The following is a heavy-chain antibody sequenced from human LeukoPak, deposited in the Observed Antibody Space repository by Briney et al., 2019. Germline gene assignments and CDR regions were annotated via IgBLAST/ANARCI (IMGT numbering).Heavy chain of an antibody. J-gene: IGHJ4*02. V-gene: IGHV4-39*01. CDR3: ASLGAEAYAHF. CDR1: GGSISSNIYY. CDR2: IHYSGNT. D-gene: IGHD1-26*01. Sequence: PSETLSLTCTVSGGSISSNIYYWGWIRQSPGKGLEWIASIHYSGNTYYNPSLDSRVTISVDTSKHQFSLKLSSVTAAYTAVHYCASLGAEAYAHFWGQGTLVTVSP.